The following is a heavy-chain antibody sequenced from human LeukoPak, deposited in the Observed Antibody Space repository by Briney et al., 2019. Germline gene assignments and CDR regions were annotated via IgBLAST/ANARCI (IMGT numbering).Heavy chain of an antibody. J-gene: IGHJ3*02. Sequence: ASVKVSCKASGYTFSGYHLQWIRQAPGQGLEWMGWMNPHSGGTKFAQKFEGRVTMTMDTSISTVYMGLRRLRYDDTAVYYCARETGTNREDGFDIWGRGTMVTVSS. CDR3: ARETGTNREDGFDI. V-gene: IGHV1-2*02. CDR2: MNPHSGGT. D-gene: IGHD1-7*01. CDR1: GYTFSGYH.